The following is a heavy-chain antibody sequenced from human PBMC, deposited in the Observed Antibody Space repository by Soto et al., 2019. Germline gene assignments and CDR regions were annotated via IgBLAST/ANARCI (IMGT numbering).Heavy chain of an antibody. CDR1: CYTSTSYG. CDR3: ARYPRSVDTAMVRSIY. Sequence: ASVKASCKASCYTSTSYGISWVRQSPVQGLEWMGWIIAYNGNTNYAQKLQGRVTMTTDTSTSTAYMELRSLRSDETAVYYCARYPRSVDTAMVRSIYWGQGTLVTAPQ. CDR2: IIAYNGNT. V-gene: IGHV1-18*04. J-gene: IGHJ4*02. D-gene: IGHD5-18*01.